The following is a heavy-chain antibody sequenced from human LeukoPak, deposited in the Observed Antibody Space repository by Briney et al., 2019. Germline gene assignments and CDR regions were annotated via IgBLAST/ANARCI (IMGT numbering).Heavy chain of an antibody. V-gene: IGHV1-69*13. D-gene: IGHD3-22*01. CDR3: ARVGSTYYYDSSGYWYNWFDP. J-gene: IGHJ5*02. CDR2: IIPIFGTA. CDR1: GGTFSSYA. Sequence: SVKVSCKASGGTFSSYAISWVRQAPGQGLEWMGGIIPIFGTANYAQKFQGRVTITADESTSTAYMELSSLRSEDTAMYYCARVGSTYYYDSSGYWYNWFDPWGQGTLVTVSS.